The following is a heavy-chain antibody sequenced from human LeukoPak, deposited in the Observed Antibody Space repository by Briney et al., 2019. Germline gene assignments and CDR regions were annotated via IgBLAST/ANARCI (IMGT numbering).Heavy chain of an antibody. D-gene: IGHD5-18*01. Sequence: SETLSLTCAAYGGTFSAYYWTWIRQPPGKGLEWIGEINHSGSSNYNSSLRSRVTISVDTSYKQSSLRLSSVTAADTAVYYCAPRGDIEHSYVYGKWFDPWGQGTRVTVSS. CDR1: GGTFSAYY. CDR3: APRGDIEHSYVYGKWFDP. V-gene: IGHV4-34*08. CDR2: INHSGSS. J-gene: IGHJ5*02.